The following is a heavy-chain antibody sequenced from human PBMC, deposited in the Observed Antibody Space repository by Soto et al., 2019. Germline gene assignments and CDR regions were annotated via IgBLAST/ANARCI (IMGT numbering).Heavy chain of an antibody. V-gene: IGHV1-2*02. J-gene: IGHJ4*02. D-gene: IGHD1-20*01. CDR2: INPNSGGT. CDR1: GYTFTGYY. CDR3: ARETRNWTERRLDY. Sequence: ASVKVSCKASGYTFTGYYMHWVRQAPGQGLEWMGWINPNSGGTNYAQKFQGRATMTRDTSISTAYMELSRLRSDDTAVYYCARETRNWTERRLDYWGQGTLVTVSS.